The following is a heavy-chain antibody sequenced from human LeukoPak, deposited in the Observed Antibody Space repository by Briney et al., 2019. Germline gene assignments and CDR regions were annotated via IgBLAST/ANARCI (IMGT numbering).Heavy chain of an antibody. V-gene: IGHV1-8*01. Sequence: GSVKVSCKASGYTFTSYDISWVRQATGQGLEWMGWMNPNSGNAGYAQRFQGRVTMTRNNSISTAYMELTSLRSEDTAVYYCGRPLQRGSWTQRALDYWGQGTLVTVSS. CDR1: GYTFTSYD. D-gene: IGHD3-10*01. J-gene: IGHJ4*02. CDR3: GRPLQRGSWTQRALDY. CDR2: MNPNSGNA.